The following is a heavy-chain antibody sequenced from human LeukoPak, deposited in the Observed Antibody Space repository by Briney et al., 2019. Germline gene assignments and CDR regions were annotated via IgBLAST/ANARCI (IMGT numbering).Heavy chain of an antibody. CDR1: GFTFSSYA. D-gene: IGHD1-26*01. Sequence: GGSLRLSCAASGFTFSSYAMSWVRQASGKGLEWVSAFSGSGGNTYYADSVKGRFTISRDNSKNTLYLQMNTLRAEDTALYYCAKTGSSRFDYWGQGTLVTVSS. J-gene: IGHJ4*02. V-gene: IGHV3-23*01. CDR2: FSGSGGNT. CDR3: AKTGSSRFDY.